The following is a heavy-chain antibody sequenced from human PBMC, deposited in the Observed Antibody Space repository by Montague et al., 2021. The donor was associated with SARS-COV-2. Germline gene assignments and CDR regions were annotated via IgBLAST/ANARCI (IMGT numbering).Heavy chain of an antibody. J-gene: IGHJ3*02. CDR1: GFIFSDYY. V-gene: IGHV3-11*01. CDR3: ARDQGGYGTFDI. D-gene: IGHD5-12*01. CDR2: ISGSGSKT. Sequence: SRRLSWAASGFIFSDYYMTWIRQAPGKGLEWVSHISGSGSKTYYADSVKGRFTISRDTANNSVYLQMNFLGAEDTAVYYCARDQGGYGTFDIWGQGTMVTVSS.